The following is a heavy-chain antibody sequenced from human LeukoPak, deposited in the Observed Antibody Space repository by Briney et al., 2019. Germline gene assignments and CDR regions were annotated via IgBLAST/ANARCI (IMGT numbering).Heavy chain of an antibody. CDR3: AKETYYYDSSGYYYIDY. Sequence: PGGSLRLSCVASGFAISTYGFHWVRQTLGKGLAWVAFVHFDGSRTWYADSVKGRFTISKDNSKNTVYLQMSRLRAEDTAVYYCAKETYYYDSSGYYYIDYWGQGTLVTVSS. J-gene: IGHJ4*02. CDR1: GFAISTYG. V-gene: IGHV3-30*02. CDR2: VHFDGSRT. D-gene: IGHD3-22*01.